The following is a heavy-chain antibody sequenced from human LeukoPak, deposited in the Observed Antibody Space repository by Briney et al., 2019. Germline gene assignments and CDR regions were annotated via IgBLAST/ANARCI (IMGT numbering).Heavy chain of an antibody. V-gene: IGHV3-7*01. D-gene: IGHD6-13*01. J-gene: IGHJ4*02. CDR3: ARVSSSWYPFDY. CDR1: GFTFSNYW. CDR2: IKQDGSEK. Sequence: GGSLRPSCAASGFTFSNYWMSWVRQAPGKGLEWVANIKQDGSEKYYVDSVKGRFTISRDNAKNSLYLQMNSLRAEDTAVYYCARVSSSWYPFDYWGQGTLVTVSS.